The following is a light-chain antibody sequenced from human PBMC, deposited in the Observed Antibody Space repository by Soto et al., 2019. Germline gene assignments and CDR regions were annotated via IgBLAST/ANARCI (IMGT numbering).Light chain of an antibody. CDR3: SSYTSSNSVV. J-gene: IGLJ2*01. CDR2: SNN. Sequence: VLTQPPSASGTPGQRVTISCSGSSSNIGSNYVYWYQQLPGTAPKLLIYSNNQRPSGVPDRFSGSKSGTSASLAISGLRSEDEADYYCSSYTSSNSVVFGGGTKVTVL. CDR1: SSNIGSNY. V-gene: IGLV1-47*02.